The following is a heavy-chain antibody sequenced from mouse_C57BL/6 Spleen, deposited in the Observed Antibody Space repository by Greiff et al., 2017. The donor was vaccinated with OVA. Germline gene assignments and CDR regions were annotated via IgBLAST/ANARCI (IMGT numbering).Heavy chain of an antibody. CDR3: VRGSDGYHPYYAMDY. CDR2: IRSKSSNYAT. Sequence: EVQGVESGGGLVQPKGSLKLSCAASGFTFNTYAMHWVRQAPGKGLEWVARIRSKSSNYATYYADSVKDRFTISRDDSQSMLYLQMNNLKTEDTAMYYGVRGSDGYHPYYAMDYWGQGTSVTVSS. J-gene: IGHJ4*01. CDR1: GFTFNTYA. D-gene: IGHD2-3*01. V-gene: IGHV10-3*01.